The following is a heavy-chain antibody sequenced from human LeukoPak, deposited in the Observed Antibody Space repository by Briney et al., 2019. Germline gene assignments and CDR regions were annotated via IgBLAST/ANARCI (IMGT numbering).Heavy chain of an antibody. Sequence: ASVKVSCKASGYTFTSYDINWVRQATGQGLEWMGWMNPNSGNTAYAQKFQGRVTMTRNTSISTAYMELSSLRSEDTAVYYCARETGTEDVNWFDPWGQGTLVTVSS. CDR3: ARETGTEDVNWFDP. CDR2: MNPNSGNT. CDR1: GYTFTSYD. D-gene: IGHD1-1*01. J-gene: IGHJ5*02. V-gene: IGHV1-8*01.